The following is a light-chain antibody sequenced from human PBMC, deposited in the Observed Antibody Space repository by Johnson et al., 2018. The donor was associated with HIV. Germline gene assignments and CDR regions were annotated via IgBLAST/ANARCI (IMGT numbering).Light chain of an antibody. CDR3: GTWDSSLNGYV. Sequence: QSVLTQSPSASGPPGQRVTISCSGSISNIGSNTVNWYQHLPGTAPKLLMYGDNQRPSGVTDRFSGSKSGTSGSLAISGLQSEDEGDYYCGTWDSSLNGYVFATGTKVTVL. J-gene: IGLJ1*01. CDR1: ISNIGSNT. V-gene: IGLV1-44*01. CDR2: GDN.